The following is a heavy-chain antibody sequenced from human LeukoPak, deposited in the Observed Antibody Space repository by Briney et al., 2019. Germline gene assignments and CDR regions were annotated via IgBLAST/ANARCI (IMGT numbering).Heavy chain of an antibody. Sequence: SETLSLTCTVSGGSISNGDYYWSWIRQPPGKGLEWIGYIYYSGSTYYNPSLKSRVTISVDTSKNQFSLKLSSVTAADTAVYYCARVPGDDYYDSSGYYPWGQGTLVTVSS. CDR1: GGSISNGDYY. D-gene: IGHD3-22*01. CDR2: IYYSGST. J-gene: IGHJ5*02. V-gene: IGHV4-30-4*01. CDR3: ARVPGDDYYDSSGYYP.